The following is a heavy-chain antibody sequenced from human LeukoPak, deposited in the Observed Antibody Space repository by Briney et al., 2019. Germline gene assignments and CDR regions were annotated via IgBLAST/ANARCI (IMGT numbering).Heavy chain of an antibody. CDR3: ASHPRGYDFWSGYYD. CDR1: GFTFSSYA. CDR2: ISIGGSST. V-gene: IGHV3-23*01. J-gene: IGHJ4*02. D-gene: IGHD3-3*01. Sequence: GGSLRLSCAASGFTFSSYAMSWVRQAPGKGLEWVSAISIGGSSTWYADSVKGRFTISRDNSKNTLYLQMNSLRAEDTAVYYCASHPRGYDFWSGYYDWGQGTLVTVSS.